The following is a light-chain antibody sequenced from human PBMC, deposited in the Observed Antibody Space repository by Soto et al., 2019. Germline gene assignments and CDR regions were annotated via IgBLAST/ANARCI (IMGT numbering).Light chain of an antibody. V-gene: IGKV3-20*01. CDR2: AAS. J-gene: IGKJ4*01. CDR1: QSLTNNY. CDR3: QQYGSSLPVT. Sequence: EIVLTQSPGTLSLSPGERATLSCRASQSLTNNYLAWYQQKPGQAPRLLIYAASSSATGIPDRFRGSGSETDLTLTISRLEPEDFAVYYCQQYGSSLPVTFGGVTSVEIK.